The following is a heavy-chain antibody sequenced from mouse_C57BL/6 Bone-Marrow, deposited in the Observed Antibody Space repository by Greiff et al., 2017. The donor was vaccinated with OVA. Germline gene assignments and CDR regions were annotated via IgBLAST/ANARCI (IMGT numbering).Heavy chain of an antibody. CDR2: IYPGNSDT. J-gene: IGHJ1*03. D-gene: IGHD1-1*01. Sequence: VQLQQSGTVLARPGASVKMSCKTSGYTFTSYWMHWVKQRPGQGLEWIGAIYPGNSDTSYNQKFKGKAKLTAVTSASTAYMELSSLTNEDSAVYYCTRDWIKISYYVSSFHWYFDVWGTGTTVTVSS. CDR3: TRDWIKISYYVSSFHWYFDV. CDR1: GYTFTSYW. V-gene: IGHV1-5*01.